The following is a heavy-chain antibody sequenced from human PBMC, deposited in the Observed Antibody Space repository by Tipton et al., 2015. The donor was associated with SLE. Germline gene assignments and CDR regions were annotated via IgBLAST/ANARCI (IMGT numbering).Heavy chain of an antibody. D-gene: IGHD6-6*01. CDR1: GYTFTSYG. Sequence: QSGPEVKKPGASVKVSCKASGYTFTSYGISWVRQAPGQGLEWMEWISAYNGNTTYTQNFQGRVTMTRDTSTNTVHMEVSSLRSEDTAVYYCARSREYSTSSGLDYWGQGSLVTVSS. CDR2: ISAYNGNT. CDR3: ARSREYSTSSGLDY. J-gene: IGHJ4*02. V-gene: IGHV1-18*01.